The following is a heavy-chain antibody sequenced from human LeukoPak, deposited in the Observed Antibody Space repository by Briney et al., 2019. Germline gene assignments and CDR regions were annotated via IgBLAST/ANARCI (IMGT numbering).Heavy chain of an antibody. Sequence: SETLSLTCTVSGASINSDTYYWGWIRQPPGKGLEWIGTHSHSGSAYYNPSLRSRITMSLDTSENQLSLKLYSVTAADTAIYYCARDLAQQLPTYYMDVWGKGTTVTVSS. D-gene: IGHD6-13*01. J-gene: IGHJ6*03. CDR3: ARDLAQQLPTYYMDV. CDR1: GASINSDTYY. CDR2: HSHSGSA. V-gene: IGHV4-39*07.